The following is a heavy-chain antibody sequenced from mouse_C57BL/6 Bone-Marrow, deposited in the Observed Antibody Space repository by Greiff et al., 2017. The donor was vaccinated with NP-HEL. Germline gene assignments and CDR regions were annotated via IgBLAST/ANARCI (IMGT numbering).Heavy chain of an antibody. Sequence: GGGLVQPKGSLKLSCAASGFSFNTYAMNWVRQAPGKGLEWVARIRSKSNNYATYYADSVKDRFTISRDDSESMLYLQMNNLKTEDTAMYYCVGNYGTYWGQGTLVTVSA. J-gene: IGHJ3*01. D-gene: IGHD2-1*01. CDR2: IRSKSNNYAT. CDR1: GFSFNTYA. CDR3: VGNYGTY. V-gene: IGHV10-1*01.